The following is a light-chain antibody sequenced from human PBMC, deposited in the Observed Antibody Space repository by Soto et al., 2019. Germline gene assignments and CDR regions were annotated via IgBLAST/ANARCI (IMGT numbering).Light chain of an antibody. J-gene: IGLJ1*01. CDR3: SSYTSSSTLDV. V-gene: IGLV2-14*01. CDR2: EVS. Sequence: ALTQPASVSGSPGQSITISCTGTSSDVGGYNYVSWYQQHPGKAPKLMIYEVSNRPSGVSNRFSGSKSGNTASLTISGLQAEDEADYYCSSYTSSSTLDVFGTGTKLTVL. CDR1: SSDVGGYNY.